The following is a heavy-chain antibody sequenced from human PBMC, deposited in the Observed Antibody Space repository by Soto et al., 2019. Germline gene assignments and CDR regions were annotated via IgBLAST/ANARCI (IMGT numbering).Heavy chain of an antibody. D-gene: IGHD1-1*01. V-gene: IGHV4-39*01. CDR2: VFHTGFT. CDR1: GGSVSGSYYY. CDR3: ATSQKGYNWNYFDH. J-gene: IGHJ4*02. Sequence: KASETLSLTCAVSGGSVSGSYYYWAWLRQSPGKGPEWIGSVFHTGFTSYNPSLESRVSVSVDTSKSQFSLKLSAVIASDTAVYYCATSQKGYNWNYFDHWGQGALVTVSS.